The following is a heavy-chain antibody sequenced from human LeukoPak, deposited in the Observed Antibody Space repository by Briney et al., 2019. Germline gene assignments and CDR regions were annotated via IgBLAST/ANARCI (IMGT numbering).Heavy chain of an antibody. V-gene: IGHV3-30-3*01. CDR3: ARQAARPYDY. J-gene: IGHJ4*02. CDR1: GFTFNSYS. D-gene: IGHD6-6*01. Sequence: PGRSLRLSCAASGFTFNSYSMHWGRQAPGKGLELVAVILYDGSNKYSAYYVKGRFTISRDNSKNTLYLQMNSLRTEDTAVFYCARQAARPYDYWGQGTLVTVSS. CDR2: ILYDGSNK.